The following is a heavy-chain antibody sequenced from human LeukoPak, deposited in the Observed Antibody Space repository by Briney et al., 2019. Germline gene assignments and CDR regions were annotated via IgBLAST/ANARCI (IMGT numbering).Heavy chain of an antibody. CDR2: IYSGGST. J-gene: IGHJ4*02. Sequence: GGSLRLSCAASGFTVSSNYMSWVRQAPGKGLEWVSVIYSGGSTYYADSVKGRFTISRDNSKNTLYLQMNSLRAEDTAVYYCASGYDILTGYYILDYWGQGTLVTVSS. CDR3: ASGYDILTGYYILDY. D-gene: IGHD3-9*01. V-gene: IGHV3-53*01. CDR1: GFTVSSNY.